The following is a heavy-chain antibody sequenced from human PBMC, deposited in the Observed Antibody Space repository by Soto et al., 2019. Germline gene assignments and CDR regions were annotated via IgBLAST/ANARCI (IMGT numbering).Heavy chain of an antibody. D-gene: IGHD3-3*01. CDR2: IYSSGST. CDR1: GGAITSYY. CDR3: ARGPRFSDWFDP. V-gene: IGHV4-4*07. Sequence: SETLSLTCTVSGGAITSYYWTWIRQPAGKGLEWIGRIYSSGSTKYNPSLQSRISMSLDTSKNQFSLTLASVTAADTAVYYCARGPRFSDWFDPWGQGTLVTVSS. J-gene: IGHJ5*02.